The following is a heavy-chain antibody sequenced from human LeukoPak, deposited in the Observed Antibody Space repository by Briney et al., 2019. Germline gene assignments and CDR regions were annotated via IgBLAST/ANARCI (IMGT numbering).Heavy chain of an antibody. J-gene: IGHJ3*02. CDR3: AREGNSSGYYQGAFDI. Sequence: SETLSLTCAVYGGSFSGYYWSWIRQPPGKGLEWIGEINHSGSTNYNPSLKSRVTISVDTSKNQFSLKLSSVTAADTAVYYCAREGNSSGYYQGAFDIWGQGTMVTVSS. D-gene: IGHD3-22*01. V-gene: IGHV4-34*01. CDR1: GGSFSGYY. CDR2: INHSGST.